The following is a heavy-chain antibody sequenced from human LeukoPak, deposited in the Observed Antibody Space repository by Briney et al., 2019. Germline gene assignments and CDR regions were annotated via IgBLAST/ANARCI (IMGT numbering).Heavy chain of an antibody. CDR2: IIPILGIA. CDR3: ARDPAPWFREFLFDY. J-gene: IGHJ4*02. Sequence: SVKVSCKASGGTFSSYAISWVRQAPGQGLEWMGRIIPILGIANYAQKFQGRVTITADKSTSTAYMELSSLRSEDTAVYYCARDPAPWFREFLFDYWGQGTLVTVSS. V-gene: IGHV1-69*04. D-gene: IGHD3-10*01. CDR1: GGTFSSYA.